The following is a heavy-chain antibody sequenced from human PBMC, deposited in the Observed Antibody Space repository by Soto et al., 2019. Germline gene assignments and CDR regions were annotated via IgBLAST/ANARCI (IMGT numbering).Heavy chain of an antibody. J-gene: IGHJ6*02. Sequence: XSVKVSCKASGYTFTSYDINWVRQATGQGLEWMGWMNPNSGNTGYAQKFQGRVTMTRNTSISTAYMELSSLRSEDTAVYYCARGEDSSGWYWGLNYYYYGMDVWGQGTTVTVSS. V-gene: IGHV1-8*01. CDR2: MNPNSGNT. CDR1: GYTFTSYD. D-gene: IGHD6-19*01. CDR3: ARGEDSSGWYWGLNYYYYGMDV.